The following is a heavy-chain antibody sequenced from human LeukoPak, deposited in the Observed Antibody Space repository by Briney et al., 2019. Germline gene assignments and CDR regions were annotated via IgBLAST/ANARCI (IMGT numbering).Heavy chain of an antibody. D-gene: IGHD3-10*01. Sequence: SETLSLTCAVYGGSFSGYYWSWIRQPPGKGLEWIGEINHSGSTNYNPSLKSRVTISVDTSKNQFSLKLSSVTAADTAVYYCARGRVADGSGSYPYYFDHWGQGTLVTVSS. CDR3: ARGRVADGSGSYPYYFDH. CDR2: INHSGST. V-gene: IGHV4-34*01. J-gene: IGHJ4*02. CDR1: GGSFSGYY.